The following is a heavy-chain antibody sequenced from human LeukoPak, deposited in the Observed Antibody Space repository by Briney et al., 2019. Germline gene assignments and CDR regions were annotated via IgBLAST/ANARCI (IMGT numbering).Heavy chain of an antibody. D-gene: IGHD3-22*01. V-gene: IGHV4-34*01. J-gene: IGHJ4*02. CDR3: ASITMIVVVIKRPKLSDFNY. CDR1: GGSFSGYY. CDR2: INHSGST. Sequence: SETLSLTCAVYGGSFSGYYWSWIRQPPGKGLEWIGEINHSGSTNYNPSLKSRVTISVDTSKNQFSLKLSSVTAADTAVYYCASITMIVVVIKRPKLSDFNYWGQGTLVTVYS.